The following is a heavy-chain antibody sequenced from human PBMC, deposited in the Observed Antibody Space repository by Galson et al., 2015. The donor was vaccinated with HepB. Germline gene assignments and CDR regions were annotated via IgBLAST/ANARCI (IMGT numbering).Heavy chain of an antibody. CDR3: ARDRADYYGSGRHNYYYGMDV. D-gene: IGHD3-10*01. V-gene: IGHV1-2*04. Sequence: SVKVSCKASGYTFTGYYMHWVRQAPGQGLEWMGWINPNSGGTNYAQKFQGWVTMTRDTSISTAYMELSRLRSDDTAVYYCARDRADYYGSGRHNYYYGMDVWGQGTTVTVSS. J-gene: IGHJ6*02. CDR1: GYTFTGYY. CDR2: INPNSGGT.